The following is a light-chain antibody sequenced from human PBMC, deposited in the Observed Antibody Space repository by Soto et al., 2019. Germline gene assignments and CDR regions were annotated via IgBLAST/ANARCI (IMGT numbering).Light chain of an antibody. CDR3: CSYAGTPRYV. Sequence: QSALTQPRSVSGSPGQSVTISCTGTSSDVGGYNSVSWYQQHPGKAPKVMIYDVSERPSGVPDRFSGSKSGNTASLTISGLQAEDEADYYCCSYAGTPRYVFGTATKVTVL. CDR2: DVS. J-gene: IGLJ1*01. CDR1: SSDVGGYNS. V-gene: IGLV2-11*01.